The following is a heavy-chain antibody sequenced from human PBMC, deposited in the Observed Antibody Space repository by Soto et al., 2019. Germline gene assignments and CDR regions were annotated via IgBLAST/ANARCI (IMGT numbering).Heavy chain of an antibody. J-gene: IGHJ4*02. CDR2: ISYDGSNK. D-gene: IGHD6-13*01. V-gene: IGHV3-30-3*01. Sequence: QPGGSLRLSCAASGFTFSSYAMHWVRQAPGKGLEWVAVISYDGSNKYYADSVKGRFTISRDNSKNTLYLQMNSLRAEDTAVYYCASFGSAAAGKPPDNWGQGTLVTVS. CDR3: ASFGSAAAGKPPDN. CDR1: GFTFSSYA.